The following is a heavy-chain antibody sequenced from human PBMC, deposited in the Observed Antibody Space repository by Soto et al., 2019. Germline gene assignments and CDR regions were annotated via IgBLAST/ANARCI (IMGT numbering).Heavy chain of an antibody. J-gene: IGHJ1*01. CDR1: SISSSRYY. V-gene: IGHV4-31*03. Sequence: SETLSLTCTGSISSSRYYWGWIRQHPGKGLEWIGYIYYSGSTYYNPSLKSRVTISVDTSKNQFSLKLSSVTAADTAVYYCAIYDSSGSRGFQHWGQGTLVTVSS. D-gene: IGHD3-22*01. CDR3: AIYDSSGSRGFQH. CDR2: IYYSGST.